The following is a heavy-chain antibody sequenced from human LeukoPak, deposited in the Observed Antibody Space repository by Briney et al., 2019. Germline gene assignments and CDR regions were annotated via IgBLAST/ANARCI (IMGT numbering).Heavy chain of an antibody. V-gene: IGHV1-2*02. CDR2: INPNSGGT. D-gene: IGHD6-13*01. Sequence: GASVKVSCKSSGYTFTGYYMHWVRQAPGQGLEWMGWINPNSGGTNYAQKFQGRVTMTRDTSISTAYMELSMLRSDDTAVYYCARVRIGQQLDKYYYYAMDVWGQGTTVTVSS. J-gene: IGHJ6*02. CDR3: ARVRIGQQLDKYYYYAMDV. CDR1: GYTFTGYY.